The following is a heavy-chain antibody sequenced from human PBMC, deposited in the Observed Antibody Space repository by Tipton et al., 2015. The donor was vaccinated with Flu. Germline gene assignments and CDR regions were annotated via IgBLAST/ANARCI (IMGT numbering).Heavy chain of an antibody. CDR2: IYYSGST. CDR3: ARVATLDVPFDP. V-gene: IGHV4-39*07. J-gene: IGHJ5*02. D-gene: IGHD2/OR15-2a*01. Sequence: TLCLTCTVSGGSISSSSYYWGWIRQPPGKGLEWIGSIYYSGSTYYNPSLKSRVTISVDTSKNQFSLKLSSVTAADTAVYYCARVATLDVPFDPWGQGTLVTVSS. CDR1: GGSISSSSYY.